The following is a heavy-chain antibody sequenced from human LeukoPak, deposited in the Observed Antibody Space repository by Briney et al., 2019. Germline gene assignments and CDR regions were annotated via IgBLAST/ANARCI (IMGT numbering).Heavy chain of an antibody. V-gene: IGHV1-2*06. J-gene: IGHJ5*02. CDR3: ARGFGSSGNWFDP. Sequence: ASVKVSCKASGYTFTGYYMHWVRRAPGQGFEWMGRINPKNGGTDYAQKFQGRVTMTRDTSITTAYMELSGLRSDDTAVYYCARGFGSSGNWFDPWGQGTLVTVSS. D-gene: IGHD6-19*01. CDR1: GYTFTGYY. CDR2: INPKNGGT.